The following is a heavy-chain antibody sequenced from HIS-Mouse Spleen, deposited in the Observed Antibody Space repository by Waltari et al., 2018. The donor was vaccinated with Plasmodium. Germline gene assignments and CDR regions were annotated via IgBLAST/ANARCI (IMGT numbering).Heavy chain of an antibody. CDR1: GFTFSSYS. D-gene: IGHD3-9*01. Sequence: EVQLVESGGGLVKPGGSLRLSCAASGFTFSSYSINWVRQAPGKGLEWVSSMSSSSSYIYYADSVKGRFTISRDNAKNSLYLQMNSLRAEDTAVYYCAREDILTGYYNDYWYFDLWGRGTLVTVSS. J-gene: IGHJ2*01. CDR2: MSSSSSYI. V-gene: IGHV3-21*01. CDR3: AREDILTGYYNDYWYFDL.